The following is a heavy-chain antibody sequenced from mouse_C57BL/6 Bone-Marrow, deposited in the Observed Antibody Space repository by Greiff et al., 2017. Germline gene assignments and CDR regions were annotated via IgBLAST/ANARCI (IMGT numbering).Heavy chain of an antibody. CDR1: GYTFTSYW. CDR3: ARGNWDGAMDY. D-gene: IGHD4-1*01. Sequence: QVQLQQPGAELVKPGASVKLSCTASGYTFTSYWMQWVKQRPGQGLEWIGEIDPSDSYTNYNQKFKGKATLTVDTSSSTAYMQLSSLTSEDSAVYYCARGNWDGAMDYWGQGTSVTVSS. V-gene: IGHV1-50*01. J-gene: IGHJ4*01. CDR2: IDPSDSYT.